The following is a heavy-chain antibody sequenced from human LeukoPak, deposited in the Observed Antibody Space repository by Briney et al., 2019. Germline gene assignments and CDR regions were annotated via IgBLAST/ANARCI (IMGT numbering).Heavy chain of an antibody. CDR3: AKERQAGDYFTSDY. D-gene: IGHD4-17*01. J-gene: IGHJ4*02. CDR1: GFTFSTYT. Sequence: PSGGSLRLSCATSGFTFSTYTMSWVRQAPGKGLEWVSAVNGGGNTWYAGSVKGRFTISRDNSKNTLYLQMNSLRAEDTAIYYCAKERQAGDYFTSDYWGLGTLVTVSS. CDR2: VNGGGNT. V-gene: IGHV3-23*01.